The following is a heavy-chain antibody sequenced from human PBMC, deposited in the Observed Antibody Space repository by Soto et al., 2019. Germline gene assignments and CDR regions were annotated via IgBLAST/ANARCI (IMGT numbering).Heavy chain of an antibody. J-gene: IGHJ4*02. Sequence: QVQLVESGGGVVQPGTSLTLSCSASGFIFSNYGMHWVRQAPGKGLEWVSIISYDGSRKHYIDSVKGRFTISRDNSKKTLDLQMNSLRAEDTAVYYCAKDIHPGRDTYHYGADYWGQGNLVAVSS. CDR2: ISYDGSRK. CDR3: AKDIHPGRDTYHYGADY. D-gene: IGHD5-12*01. CDR1: GFIFSNYG. V-gene: IGHV3-30*18.